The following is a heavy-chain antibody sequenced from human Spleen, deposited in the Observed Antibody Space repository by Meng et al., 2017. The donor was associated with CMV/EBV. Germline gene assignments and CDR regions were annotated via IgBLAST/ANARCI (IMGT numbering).Heavy chain of an antibody. CDR2: ISSSGSTI. V-gene: IGHV3-11*01. D-gene: IGHD2-2*01. J-gene: IGHJ6*02. CDR1: GFTFSNYA. CDR3: AREDQYQLGGMDV. Sequence: GGSLRLSCAASGFTFSNYAMSWVRQAPGKGLEWVSYISSSGSTIYYADSVKGRFTISRDNAKNSLYLQMNSLRAEDTAVYYCAREDQYQLGGMDVWGQGTTVTVSS.